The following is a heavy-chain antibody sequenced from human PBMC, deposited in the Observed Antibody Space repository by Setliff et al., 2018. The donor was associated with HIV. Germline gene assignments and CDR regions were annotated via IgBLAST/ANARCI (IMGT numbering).Heavy chain of an antibody. CDR2: MYYSGST. CDR3: ARGQATQRYSSSPGAFDI. D-gene: IGHD6-6*01. CDR1: GGSISTYY. V-gene: IGHV4-59*01. J-gene: IGHJ3*02. Sequence: SETLSLTCTVSGGSISTYYWSWIRQPPGKGLEWIGYMYYSGSTNYKPSLKSRVTISVDTSKNQFSLKLNSVTAADTAVYYCARGQATQRYSSSPGAFDIWGQETLVTV.